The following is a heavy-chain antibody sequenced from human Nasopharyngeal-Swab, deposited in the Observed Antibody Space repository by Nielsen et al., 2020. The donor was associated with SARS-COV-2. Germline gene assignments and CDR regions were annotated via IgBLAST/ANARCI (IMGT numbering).Heavy chain of an antibody. V-gene: IGHV4-34*01. CDR3: ARGAQLGSGGSQYYYYYYGMDV. CDR2: INHSGST. D-gene: IGHD2-15*01. CDR1: GGSFSGYY. J-gene: IGHJ6*02. Sequence: SETLSLTCAVYGGSFSGYYWSWIRKPPGKGLEWIGEINHSGSTNYNPSLKSRVTISVDTSKNQFSLKLSSVTAADTAVYYCARGAQLGSGGSQYYYYYYGMDVWGQGTTVTVSS.